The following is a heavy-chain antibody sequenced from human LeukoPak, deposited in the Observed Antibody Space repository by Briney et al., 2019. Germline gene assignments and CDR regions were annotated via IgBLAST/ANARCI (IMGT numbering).Heavy chain of an antibody. CDR2: IWYDGSNK. V-gene: IGHV3-33*01. D-gene: IGHD3-10*01. J-gene: IGHJ6*02. CDR3: ARNPVLVRGYYYYYGMDV. Sequence: PGRSLRLSCAASGFTFSSYGMHWVRQAPGKGLEWVAVIWYDGSNKYYADSVKGLFTISRDNSKNTLYLQMNSLRAEDTAVYYCARNPVLVRGYYYYYGMDVWGQGTTVTVSS. CDR1: GFTFSSYG.